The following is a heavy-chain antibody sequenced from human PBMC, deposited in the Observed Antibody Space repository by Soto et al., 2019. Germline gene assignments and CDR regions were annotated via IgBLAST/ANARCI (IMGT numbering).Heavy chain of an antibody. J-gene: IGHJ4*02. CDR1: GGSLSGYY. D-gene: IGHD1-26*01. CDR3: ARHHVRGRTIAGAAEF. Sequence: QVQLQQWGAGLLKPSETLSLTCAVYGGSLSGYYWSWIRQPPGKALEWIGEINHSGNTNYNPSLKSLVTISVDTSKNQLFLNLSSVTAADTAMYYCARHHVRGRTIAGAAEFWGQGTLVTVSS. CDR2: INHSGNT. V-gene: IGHV4-34*01.